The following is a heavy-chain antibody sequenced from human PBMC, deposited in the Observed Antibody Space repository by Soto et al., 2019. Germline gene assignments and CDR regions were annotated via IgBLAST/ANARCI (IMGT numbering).Heavy chain of an antibody. CDR2: IYYSGST. D-gene: IGHD2-21*01. J-gene: IGHJ4*02. Sequence: SETLSLTCTVSGGSITSSSYYWGWIRQPPGKGLEWIGSIYYSGSTYYNPSLKSRVTTSVDTSKNQFSLKLSSVTAADTAVYYCARAPYCGGECYYYFDYWGQGTLVTVSS. CDR1: GGSITSSSYY. V-gene: IGHV4-39*07. CDR3: ARAPYCGGECYYYFDY.